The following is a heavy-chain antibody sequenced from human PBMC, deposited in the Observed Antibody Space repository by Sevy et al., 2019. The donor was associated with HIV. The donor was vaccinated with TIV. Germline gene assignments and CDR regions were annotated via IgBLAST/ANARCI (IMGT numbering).Heavy chain of an antibody. V-gene: IGHV3-74*01. Sequence: GGSLRLSCAASGFTFSSYWMHWVRQAPGKGLVWVSRINSDGSSTLYADSVKGRFTISRDNAKNTLYLPMNSLRADDTAVYYCARRTLGGWELLGSFDIWGQGTMVTVSS. CDR3: ARRTLGGWELLGSFDI. D-gene: IGHD2-15*01. J-gene: IGHJ3*02. CDR1: GFTFSSYW. CDR2: INSDGSST.